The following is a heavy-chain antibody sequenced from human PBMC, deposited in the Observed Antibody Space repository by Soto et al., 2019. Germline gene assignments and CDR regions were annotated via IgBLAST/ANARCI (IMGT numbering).Heavy chain of an antibody. J-gene: IGHJ4*02. V-gene: IGHV3-11*06. CDR2: ISSSSSYT. D-gene: IGHD3-10*01. CDR3: AREAYYGSRLHDY. Sequence: GGSLRLSCAASGFTFSDYYMSWIRQAPGKGLGWVSYISSSSSYTNYADSVKGRFTISRDNAKNSLYLQMNSLRAVDTAVYYCAREAYYGSRLHDYWGQGTLVTVSS. CDR1: GFTFSDYY.